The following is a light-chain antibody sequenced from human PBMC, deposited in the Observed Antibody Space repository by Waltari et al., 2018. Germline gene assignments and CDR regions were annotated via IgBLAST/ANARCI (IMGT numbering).Light chain of an antibody. CDR1: ESISNW. Sequence: DIQMTQSPSTLSASVGERFTITCRASESISNWYAWYQQKPGKAPKVLIYGESSLESGVPSRFSCSGSGTEFPLTISSLQPDDFATYYCQQYNDYSTWTFGQGTKVEIK. CDR2: GES. V-gene: IGKV1-5*03. J-gene: IGKJ1*01. CDR3: QQYNDYSTWT.